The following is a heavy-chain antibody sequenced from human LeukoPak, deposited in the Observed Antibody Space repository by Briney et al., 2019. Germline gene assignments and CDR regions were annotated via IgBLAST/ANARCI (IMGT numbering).Heavy chain of an antibody. CDR3: VKGRYSNSWYSSDY. Sequence: GGSLRLSCAASGFTFSNAWMSWVRQAPGKGLEWVGRIKSKTDGGTTDYAAPVKGRFTISRDDSKNTLYLQMSSLRAEDTAVYYCVKGRYSNSWYSSDYWGQGTLVTVSS. J-gene: IGHJ4*02. V-gene: IGHV3-15*05. CDR2: IKSKTDGGTT. D-gene: IGHD6-13*01. CDR1: GFTFSNAW.